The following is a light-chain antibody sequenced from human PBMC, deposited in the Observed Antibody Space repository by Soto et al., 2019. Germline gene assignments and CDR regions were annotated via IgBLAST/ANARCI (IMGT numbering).Light chain of an antibody. V-gene: IGLV2-8*01. J-gene: IGLJ1*01. Sequence: QSALTQPPSASGSPGQSVTISCTGTSSDVGGYNYVSWYQQHPGKAPKLLVYGNSNRPSGVPDRFSGSKSGTSASLAITGLQAEDEADYYCQSYDSSLSGYVFGTGTQLTVL. CDR1: SSDVGGYNY. CDR3: QSYDSSLSGYV. CDR2: GNS.